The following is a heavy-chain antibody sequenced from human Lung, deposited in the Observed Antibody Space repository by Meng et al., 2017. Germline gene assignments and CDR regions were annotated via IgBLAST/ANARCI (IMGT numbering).Heavy chain of an antibody. V-gene: IGHV4-34*01. CDR3: VRSSGWVRTGFDP. CDR2: SLILEAP. D-gene: IGHD6-19*01. Sequence: QPPGKGLECIGKSLILEAPATSHNPPLRSRVTMSVDTSKKRVPPKLSSVTAADTAVYYCVRSSGWVRTGFDPWGQGTLVTVSS. J-gene: IGHJ5*02.